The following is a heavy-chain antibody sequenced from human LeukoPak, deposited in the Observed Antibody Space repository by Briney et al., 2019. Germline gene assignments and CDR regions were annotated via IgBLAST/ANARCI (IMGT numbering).Heavy chain of an antibody. CDR1: GFIVSNNY. D-gene: IGHD5-18*01. CDR3: AKGYSYGYEAFDY. J-gene: IGHJ4*02. V-gene: IGHV3-9*01. Sequence: TGGSLRLSCAASGFIVSNNYMSWVRQAPGKGLEWVSGISWNSGSIGYADSVKGRFTISRDNAKNSLYLQMNSLRAEDTALYYCAKGYSYGYEAFDYWGQGTLVTVSS. CDR2: ISWNSGSI.